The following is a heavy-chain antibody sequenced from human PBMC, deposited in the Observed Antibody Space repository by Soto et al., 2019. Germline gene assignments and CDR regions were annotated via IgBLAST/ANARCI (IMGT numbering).Heavy chain of an antibody. CDR1: GGSIPYINNHY. J-gene: IGHJ6*02. D-gene: IGHD3-10*01. V-gene: IGHV4-59*08. CDR2: ISDIAYT. CDR3: ARQGFGVLHGLVDV. Sequence: SVTLSLTCTVSGGSIPYINNHYVSWFRLPPGKGLEWIGYISDIAYTSYNPSLKGRVSISVDTSKNQFSLTLTSVTAADTAVYYCARQGFGVLHGLVDVWGQGTTVT.